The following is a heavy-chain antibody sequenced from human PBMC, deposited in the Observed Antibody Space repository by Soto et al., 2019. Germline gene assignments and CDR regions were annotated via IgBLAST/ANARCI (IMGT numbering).Heavy chain of an antibody. CDR1: GFTFSSYS. J-gene: IGHJ6*03. D-gene: IGHD1-1*01. CDR3: ARALEQLTAYMDV. CDR2: ISSSSSTI. Sequence: EVQLVESGGGLVQPGGSLRLSCAASGFTFSSYSMNWVRQAPGKGLEWVSYISSSSSTIYYADSVKGRFTISRDNAKKSRYLQISRLRAEDTAVCYCARALEQLTAYMDVGGKGPTVTFSS. V-gene: IGHV3-48*01.